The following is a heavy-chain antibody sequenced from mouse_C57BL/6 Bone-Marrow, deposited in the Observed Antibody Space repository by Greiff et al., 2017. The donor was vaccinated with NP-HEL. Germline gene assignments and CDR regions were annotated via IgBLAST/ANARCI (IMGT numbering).Heavy chain of an antibody. CDR1: GYTFTSYW. J-gene: IGHJ4*01. Sequence: VQLQQPGAELVKPGASVKLSCKASGYTFTSYWMHWVKQRPGQGLEWIGMIHPNSGSTNYNEKFKSKATLTVDKSSSTAYMQLSSLTSEDSAVYYCATCRGYYAMDYWGQGTSVTVSS. CDR2: IHPNSGST. V-gene: IGHV1-64*01. D-gene: IGHD3-3*01. CDR3: ATCRGYYAMDY.